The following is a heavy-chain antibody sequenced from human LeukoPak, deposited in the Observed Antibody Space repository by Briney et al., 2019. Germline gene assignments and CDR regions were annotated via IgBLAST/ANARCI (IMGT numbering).Heavy chain of an antibody. D-gene: IGHD6-13*01. CDR1: GGSISSSSYY. J-gene: IGHJ4*02. CDR3: AAGIAAAGS. CDR2: IYYSGST. Sequence: SETLSLTCTVSGGSISSSSYYWGWIRQPPGKGLEWIGYIYYSGSTNYNPSLKSRVTISVDTSKNQFSLKLSSVTAADTAVYYCAAGIAAAGSWGQGTLVTVSS. V-gene: IGHV4-61*05.